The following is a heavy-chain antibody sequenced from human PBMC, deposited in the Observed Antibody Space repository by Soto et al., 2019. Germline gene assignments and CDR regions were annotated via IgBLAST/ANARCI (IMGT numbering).Heavy chain of an antibody. Sequence: GGSLRLSCAASGFTFSSYDMHWVRQATGKGLEWVSAIGTAGDTYYPGSVKGRFTISRENAKNSLYLQMNSLRAEDTAVYYCARERRCSSTSCYPYGMDVWGQGTTVTVSS. J-gene: IGHJ6*02. CDR2: IGTAGDT. CDR3: ARERRCSSTSCYPYGMDV. D-gene: IGHD2-2*01. V-gene: IGHV3-13*01. CDR1: GFTFSSYD.